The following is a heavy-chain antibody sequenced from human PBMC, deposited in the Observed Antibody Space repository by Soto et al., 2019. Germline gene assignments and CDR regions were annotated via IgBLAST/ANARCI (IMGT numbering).Heavy chain of an antibody. CDR3: AREIVVVPYFDY. J-gene: IGHJ4*02. D-gene: IGHD3-22*01. CDR2: ISYDGSNK. Sequence: TGGSLRLSCAVSGLTLSSYAMDWVRQAPGKGLEWVAVISYDGSNKYYADSVKGRFTISRDNSKNTLYLQMNSLRAEDTAVYYCAREIVVVPYFDYWGQGTLVTVSS. CDR1: GLTLSSYA. V-gene: IGHV3-30-3*01.